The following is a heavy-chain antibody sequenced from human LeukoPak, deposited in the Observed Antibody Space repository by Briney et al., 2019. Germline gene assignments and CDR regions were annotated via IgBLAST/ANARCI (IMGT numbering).Heavy chain of an antibody. CDR3: AQRSSSWTGRGYMDV. D-gene: IGHD6-13*01. Sequence: SETLSLTCTVSGGSISSSSYYWGWIRQPPGKGLEWIGSIYYSGSTYYNPSLKSRVTISVDTSKNQFSLKLSSVTAADTAVYYCAQRSSSWTGRGYMDVWGKGTTVTVSS. J-gene: IGHJ6*03. CDR1: GGSISSSSYY. V-gene: IGHV4-39*07. CDR2: IYYSGST.